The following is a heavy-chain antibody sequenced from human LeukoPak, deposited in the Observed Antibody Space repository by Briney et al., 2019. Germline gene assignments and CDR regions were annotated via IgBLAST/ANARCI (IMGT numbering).Heavy chain of an antibody. CDR3: ARDPSPFQVDSFDY. CDR1: GFTFSSYA. J-gene: IGHJ4*02. CDR2: ISSDGGNR. Sequence: GGSLRLSCAASGFTFSSYAMHWVRRAPGKALEWVATISSDGGNRYYSDSVKGRFTISRDNSKNTLYLQMNSLRPEDTAVFHCARDPSPFQVDSFDYWGQGTLVTVSS. V-gene: IGHV3-30-3*01.